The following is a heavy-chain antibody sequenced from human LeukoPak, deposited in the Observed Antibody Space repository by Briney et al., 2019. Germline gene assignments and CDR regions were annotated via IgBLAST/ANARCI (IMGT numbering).Heavy chain of an antibody. J-gene: IGHJ4*02. CDR1: GFTFSSYG. D-gene: IGHD3-16*01. CDR2: IRYDGSNK. Sequence: PGGSLRLSCAASGFTFSSYGMHWVRQAPGKGLEWVAFIRYDGSNKYYADSVKGRFTISRDNSKNTLYLQMNSLRAEDTAVYYCAKFGKTLGERGTDYWGQGTLVTVSS. V-gene: IGHV3-30*02. CDR3: AKFGKTLGERGTDY.